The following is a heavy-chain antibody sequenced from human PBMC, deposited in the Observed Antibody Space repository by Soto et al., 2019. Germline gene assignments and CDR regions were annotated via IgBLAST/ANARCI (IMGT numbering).Heavy chain of an antibody. CDR2: ISAHNGNT. D-gene: IGHD1-1*01. V-gene: IGHV1-18*01. CDR3: ARGRYGDY. Sequence: QVHLVQSGAEVKKPGASVKVSCKASGYTFTSYGITWVRQAPGQGLEWMGWISAHNGNTDYAQKLQGRVIVTRDTSMSTAYMELRGLISDDTAGYYCARGRYGDYWGQGARVTVSS. CDR1: GYTFTSYG. J-gene: IGHJ4*02.